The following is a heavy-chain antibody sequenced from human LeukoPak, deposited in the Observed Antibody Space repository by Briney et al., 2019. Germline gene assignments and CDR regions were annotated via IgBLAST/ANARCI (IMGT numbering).Heavy chain of an antibody. Sequence: GGSLRLSCAASGFTVSSYGMHWVRQAPGKGLEWVAFIRYDGSNKYYADSVKGRFTISRDNSKNTLYLQMNSLRAEDTAVYYCAKDRSSGSSFDYWGQGTLVTVSS. J-gene: IGHJ4*02. CDR3: AKDRSSGSSFDY. D-gene: IGHD3-10*01. CDR1: GFTVSSYG. V-gene: IGHV3-30*02. CDR2: IRYDGSNK.